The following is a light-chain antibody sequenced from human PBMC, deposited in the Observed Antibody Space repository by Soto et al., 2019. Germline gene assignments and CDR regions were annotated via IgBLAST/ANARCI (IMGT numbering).Light chain of an antibody. J-gene: IGKJ4*01. CDR3: QQRSNWPRALT. V-gene: IGKV3-15*01. CDR1: QSVSSN. Sequence: EIVMTQSPATLSVTPGERATLSCRASQSVSSNLAWYQQKPGQAPRLLIYGASTRATGIPARFSGSGSGTEFTLTISSLQSEDFAVYYCQQRSNWPRALTFGGGTKVDIK. CDR2: GAS.